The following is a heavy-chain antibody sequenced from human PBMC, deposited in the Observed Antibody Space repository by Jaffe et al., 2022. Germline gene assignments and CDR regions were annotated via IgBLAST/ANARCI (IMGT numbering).Heavy chain of an antibody. D-gene: IGHD3-16*02. CDR1: GGSFSGYY. V-gene: IGHV4-34*01. Sequence: QVQLQQWGAGLLKPSETLSLTCAVYGGSFSGYYWSWIRQPPGKGLEWIGEINHSGSTNYNPSLKSRVTISVDTSKNQFSLKLSSVTAADTAVYYCARGRSYYDYIWGSYRWYYFDYWGQGTLVTVSS. J-gene: IGHJ4*02. CDR2: INHSGST. CDR3: ARGRSYYDYIWGSYRWYYFDY.